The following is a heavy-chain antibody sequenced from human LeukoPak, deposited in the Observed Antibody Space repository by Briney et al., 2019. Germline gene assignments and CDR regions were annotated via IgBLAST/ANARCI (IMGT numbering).Heavy chain of an antibody. Sequence: ASLKVSCKASGYTFSDYYIHWVRQAPGQGLEWMGWIHPNSGGTHYAQEFQGRLTLTRDTSISTAYMELSRLRSDDTAVYYCARDHGYSSGWAYWYFDLWGRGTLVTVSS. D-gene: IGHD6-19*01. CDR1: GYTFSDYY. J-gene: IGHJ2*01. V-gene: IGHV1-2*02. CDR3: ARDHGYSSGWAYWYFDL. CDR2: IHPNSGGT.